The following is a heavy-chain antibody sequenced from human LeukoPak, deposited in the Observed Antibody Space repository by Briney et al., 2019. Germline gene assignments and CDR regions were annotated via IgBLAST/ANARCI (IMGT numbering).Heavy chain of an antibody. V-gene: IGHV3-66*01. J-gene: IGHJ6*04. Sequence: GGSLRLSCAASGFTVCTNYVSWVRQAPGKGLEWVSVIYRGGGTAYADSVKDRFTISRDNFKNMVYLHMNSLKAEDTAVYYCAELGITMIGGVWGKGTTVTISS. CDR3: AELGITMIGGV. CDR2: IYRGGGT. CDR1: GFTVCTNY. D-gene: IGHD3-10*02.